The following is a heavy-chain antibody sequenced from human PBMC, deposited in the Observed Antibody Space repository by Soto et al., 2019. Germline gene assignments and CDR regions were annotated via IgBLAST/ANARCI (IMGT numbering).Heavy chain of an antibody. V-gene: IGHV5-51*01. J-gene: IGHJ6*02. D-gene: IGHD6-13*01. CDR2: IYPGDSDT. CDR1: GYSFTSYW. CDR3: ARLPPHHSSSWYTSWYYYYGMDV. Sequence: PGESLKISCKGSGYSFTSYWIGWVRQMPGKGLEWMGIIYPGDSDTRYSPSFQGQVTISADKSISTAYLQRSSLKASDTAMYYCARLPPHHSSSWYTSWYYYYGMDVWGQGTTDTVSS.